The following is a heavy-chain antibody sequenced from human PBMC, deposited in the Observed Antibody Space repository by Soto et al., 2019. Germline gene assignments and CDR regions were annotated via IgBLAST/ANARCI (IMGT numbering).Heavy chain of an antibody. J-gene: IGHJ6*04. CDR2: IDNAGTDS. D-gene: IGHD3-10*01. V-gene: IGHV3-74*01. CDR1: GFTFSGRS. Sequence: EVQLVESGGGLVQPGGSLRLSCAASGFTFSGRSMHWVRQAPGKGLVWVSGIDNAGTDSTYADSVKGRFTSSRDNAKNTLYLQMHSLRVEDTAVYYCARGWFGPGVWGKGTTVTVSS. CDR3: ARGWFGPGV.